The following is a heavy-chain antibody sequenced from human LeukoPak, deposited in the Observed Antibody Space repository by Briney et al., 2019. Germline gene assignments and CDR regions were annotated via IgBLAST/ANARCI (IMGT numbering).Heavy chain of an antibody. D-gene: IGHD6-19*01. CDR1: GYTLTELS. CDR3: ATVSLAGTDAFDI. J-gene: IGHJ3*02. V-gene: IGHV1-24*01. Sequence: ASVKVSCKVSGYTLTELSMHWVRQAPGKGLEWMGGFDPEDGETIYAQKFQGRVTMTEDTSTDTAYMELSSRRSEDTAVYYCATVSLAGTDAFDIWGQGTMVTVSS. CDR2: FDPEDGET.